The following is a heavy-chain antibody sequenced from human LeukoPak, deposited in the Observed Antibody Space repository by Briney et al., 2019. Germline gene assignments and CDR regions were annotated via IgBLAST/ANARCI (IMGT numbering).Heavy chain of an antibody. Sequence: SETLSLTCTVSGGSISSSSYYWGWIRQRPGKGLEWIGSIYYSGSTYYNPSLKSRVTISVDRSKNQFSLKLTSVTAASTAVYXXXXXXXGCNSTSCPVYYMDVCGKGTTVTVSS. CDR1: GGSISSSSYY. CDR2: IYYSGST. CDR3: XXXXXGCNSTSCPVYYMDV. V-gene: IGHV4-39*07. J-gene: IGHJ6*03. D-gene: IGHD2-2*01.